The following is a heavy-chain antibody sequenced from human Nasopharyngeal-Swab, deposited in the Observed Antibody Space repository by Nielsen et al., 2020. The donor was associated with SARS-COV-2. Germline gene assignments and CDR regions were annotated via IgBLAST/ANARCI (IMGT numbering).Heavy chain of an antibody. CDR3: ARGRPLGGYYFGYFDY. CDR2: IKQDASEL. Sequence: GGSLRLSCAASGFTFNVYWMSWVRQVPGKGLEWVANIKQDASELYYVDSVKGRFTISRDNAKNSLYLQMNSLRAEDTAVYFCARGRPLGGYYFGYFDYWGHGTLVTVSS. D-gene: IGHD3-3*01. J-gene: IGHJ4*01. V-gene: IGHV3-7*01. CDR1: GFTFNVYW.